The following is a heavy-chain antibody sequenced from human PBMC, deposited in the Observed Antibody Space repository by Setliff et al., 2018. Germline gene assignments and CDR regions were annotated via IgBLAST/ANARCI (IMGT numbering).Heavy chain of an antibody. D-gene: IGHD1-26*01. CDR1: GGSISSSTYY. CDR2: IYYSGST. Sequence: SETLSLTCTVSGGSISSSTYYWGWIRQPPGKGLEWIGSIYYSGSTYYNPSLKSRVTISVDTSKNQFPLKLTSVSAADTAVYYCARWGENSGRPDWRAFDIWGQGTMVTVSS. J-gene: IGHJ3*02. V-gene: IGHV4-39*06. CDR3: ARWGENSGRPDWRAFDI.